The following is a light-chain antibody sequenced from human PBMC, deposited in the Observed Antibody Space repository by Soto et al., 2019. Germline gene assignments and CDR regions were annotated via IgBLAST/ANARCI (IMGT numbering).Light chain of an antibody. CDR2: NDN. Sequence: QSVLTQPPSASGTPGQRVTISCDGSSSNIGANRFVNWYQQLPGTAPDVLIYNDNQRPSGVHGRFSGSKSGTSAYLAIDGLQSGDEADYYSVSWDVRLNGFVFGTGTKVTVL. CDR3: VSWDVRLNGFV. J-gene: IGLJ1*01. V-gene: IGLV1-44*01. CDR1: SSNIGANRF.